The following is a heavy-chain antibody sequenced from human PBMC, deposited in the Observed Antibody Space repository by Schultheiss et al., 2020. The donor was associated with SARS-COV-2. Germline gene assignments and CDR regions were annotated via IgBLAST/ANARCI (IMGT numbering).Heavy chain of an antibody. J-gene: IGHJ4*02. CDR2: ISSSGSTV. V-gene: IGHV3-48*01. D-gene: IGHD1-26*01. CDR3: ARDRSSGSLDY. Sequence: GGSLRLSCAASGFTVSSNYMSWVRQAPGKGLEWVSYISSSGSTVYHADSVKGRFTISRDNSKNTLYLQMNSLRAEDTAVYYCARDRSSGSLDYWGQGTLVTVSS. CDR1: GFTVSSNY.